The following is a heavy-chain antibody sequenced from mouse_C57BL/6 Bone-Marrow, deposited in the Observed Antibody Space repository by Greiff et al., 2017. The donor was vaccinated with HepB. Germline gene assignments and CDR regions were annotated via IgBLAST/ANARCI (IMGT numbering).Heavy chain of an antibody. D-gene: IGHD1-1*01. CDR3: AGDTDGSFIMDY. V-gene: IGHV12-3*01. Sequence: QVQLKESGPGLVKPSQSLFLTCSITGFPITSGYYWIWIRQSPGKPLEWMGYITHSGETFYNPSLQSPISITRETSKNQFFLQLDSVTTEDTAMYYCAGDTDGSFIMDYWGQGTSVTVSS. CDR2: ITHSGET. J-gene: IGHJ4*01. CDR1: GFPITSGYY.